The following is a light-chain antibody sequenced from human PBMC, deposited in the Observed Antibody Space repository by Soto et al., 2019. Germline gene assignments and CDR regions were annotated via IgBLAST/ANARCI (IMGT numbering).Light chain of an antibody. Sequence: QSALTQPASVSGSPGQSITISCTGTSGDVGGYYYVSWYQQLPGKAPKLMISEVSNRPSGVSNRFSGSKSGNTASLTISGLQAEDEADYYCSSFTSSTTLLFGGGTQLTVL. CDR1: SGDVGGYYY. V-gene: IGLV2-14*01. CDR3: SSFTSSTTLL. CDR2: EVS. J-gene: IGLJ2*01.